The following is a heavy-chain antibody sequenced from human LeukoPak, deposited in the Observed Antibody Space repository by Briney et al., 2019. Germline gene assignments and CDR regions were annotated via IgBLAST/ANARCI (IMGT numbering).Heavy chain of an antibody. Sequence: GGSLRLSCAASGFTFSSYAMSWIRQAPGKGLEWVSAISGDTSNTYYVDSVKGRFTISRDNSKNTLYLQMNSLRVEDTAVYYCAKDSRMYGDSWFHWGQGTLVTVSS. V-gene: IGHV3-23*01. CDR3: AKDSRMYGDSWFH. J-gene: IGHJ4*02. D-gene: IGHD6-13*01. CDR2: ISGDTSNT. CDR1: GFTFSSYA.